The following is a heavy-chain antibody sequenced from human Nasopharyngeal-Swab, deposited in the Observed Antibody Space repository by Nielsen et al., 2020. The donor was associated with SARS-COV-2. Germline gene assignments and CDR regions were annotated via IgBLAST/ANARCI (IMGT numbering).Heavy chain of an antibody. J-gene: IGHJ6*03. Sequence: SETLSLTCAISGDSVSSSSAAWNGIRQAPSRGREGLGRTYYRSKWYNDYAVSVKSRITINPDTSKNQFSLHLNSVTPEDTAVYYCARARGAYGDYYYYYYTDVWGKGTTVTVSS. CDR3: ARARGAYGDYYYYYYTDV. D-gene: IGHD4-17*01. V-gene: IGHV6-1*01. CDR1: GDSVSSSSAA. CDR2: TYYRSKWYN.